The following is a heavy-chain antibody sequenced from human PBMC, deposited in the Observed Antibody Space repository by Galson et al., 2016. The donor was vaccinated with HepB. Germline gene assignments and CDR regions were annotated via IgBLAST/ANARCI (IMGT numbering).Heavy chain of an antibody. D-gene: IGHD2-8*02. V-gene: IGHV3-23*01. CDR1: GFTFHSYT. CDR2: ITPAGDAT. Sequence: SLRLSCAASGFTFHSYTMGWVRQAPGKGPQWVSDITPAGDATYYAEPVTGRFPISRDNSRNTLYLQMNSLRVEDTAVYYCAKAKLVVGSAYEYWGQGTLVTVSS. J-gene: IGHJ4*02. CDR3: AKAKLVVGSAYEY.